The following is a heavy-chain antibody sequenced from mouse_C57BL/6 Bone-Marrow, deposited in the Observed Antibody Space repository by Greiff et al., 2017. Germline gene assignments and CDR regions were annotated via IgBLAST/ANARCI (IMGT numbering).Heavy chain of an antibody. J-gene: IGHJ4*01. CDR1: GYTFTSYW. CDR3: ARGNYDYFYAMDY. V-gene: IGHV1-69*01. D-gene: IGHD2-4*01. Sequence: QVQLKQPGAELVMPGASVKLSCKASGYTFTSYWMHWVKQRPGQGLEWIGEIDPSDSYTNYNQKFKGKSTLTVDKSSSTAYMQLSSLTSEDSAVYYCARGNYDYFYAMDYWGQGTSVTVSS. CDR2: IDPSDSYT.